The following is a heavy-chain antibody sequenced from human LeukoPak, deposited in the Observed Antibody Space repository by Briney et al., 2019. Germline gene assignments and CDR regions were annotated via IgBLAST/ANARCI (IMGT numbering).Heavy chain of an antibody. CDR2: INPNRGGT. J-gene: IGHJ4*02. D-gene: IGHD3-3*01. V-gene: IGHV1-2*02. Sequence: ASVKVSCKASGYTFTGYYMHWVRQAPGQGLEWMGWINPNRGGTNYAQKFQGRVTMTRDTSISTAYMELSRLRSDDTAVYYCARDTPMYYDFWSGKDGLDYWGQGTLVTVSS. CDR1: GYTFTGYY. CDR3: ARDTPMYYDFWSGKDGLDY.